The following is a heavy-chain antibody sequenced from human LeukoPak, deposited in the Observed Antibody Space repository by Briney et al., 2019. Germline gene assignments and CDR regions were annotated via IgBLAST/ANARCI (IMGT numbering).Heavy chain of an antibody. J-gene: IGHJ4*02. V-gene: IGHV3-23*01. CDR2: ISGSGGRA. D-gene: IGHD2-15*01. CDR1: GFTFSSYA. Sequence: PGGSLRLSCAASGFTFSSYAMSWVRQAPGKGLEWVSSISGSGGRAYYADSVKGRFTISRDNSRNTLYLQMNSLRAEDTAIYYCAKTYCSGGSCPADYWGQGTLVTVSS. CDR3: AKTYCSGGSCPADY.